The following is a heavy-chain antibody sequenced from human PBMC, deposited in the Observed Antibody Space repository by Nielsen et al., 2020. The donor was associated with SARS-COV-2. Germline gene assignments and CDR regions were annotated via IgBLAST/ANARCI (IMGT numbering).Heavy chain of an antibody. Sequence: SETLSLTCTVSGGSISSGGYYWTWIRQHPGKGLEWIGYIYYSGSTNYNPSLKSRVTISVDTSKNQFSLKLSSVTAADTAVYYCARARSAGPYYYYYGMDVWGQGTTVTVSS. J-gene: IGHJ6*02. CDR1: GGSISSGGYY. V-gene: IGHV4-61*08. CDR3: ARARSAGPYYYYYGMDV. D-gene: IGHD6-13*01. CDR2: IYYSGST.